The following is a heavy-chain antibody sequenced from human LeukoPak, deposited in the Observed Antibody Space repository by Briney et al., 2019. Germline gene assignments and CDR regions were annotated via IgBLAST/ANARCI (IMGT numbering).Heavy chain of an antibody. CDR2: ISWNSGSI. D-gene: IGHD3-10*01. V-gene: IGHV3-9*01. CDR1: GFTFDDYA. Sequence: GRSLRLSCAASGFTFDDYAMHWVRQAPGKGLEWVSGISWNSGSIGYADSVKGRFTISRDNAKNSLYLQMNSLRAEDTASYYCAKDGRYYYGSGSYFFDYWGQGTLVTVSS. CDR3: AKDGRYYYGSGSYFFDY. J-gene: IGHJ4*02.